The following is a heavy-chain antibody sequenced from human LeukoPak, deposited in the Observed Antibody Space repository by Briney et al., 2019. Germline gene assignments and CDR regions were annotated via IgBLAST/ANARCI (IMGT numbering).Heavy chain of an antibody. V-gene: IGHV3-74*01. CDR1: GFTFSSYW. J-gene: IGHJ4*02. CDR2: IDTDGSST. D-gene: IGHD4-17*01. Sequence: GGSLRLSCAASGFTFSSYWMHWVRQAAGKGLVWVSRIDTDGSSTTYADSVKGRFTISRDNAKNSLYLQMNSLRAEDTAVYYCARVLPTTAYFDYWGQGTLVTVSS. CDR3: ARVLPTTAYFDY.